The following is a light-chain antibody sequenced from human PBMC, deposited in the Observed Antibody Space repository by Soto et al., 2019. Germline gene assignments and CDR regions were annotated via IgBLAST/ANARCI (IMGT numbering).Light chain of an antibody. V-gene: IGKV3-20*01. CDR3: QQYGSSPYT. CDR2: VAS. J-gene: IGKJ2*01. CDR1: QSVSSCY. Sequence: EIVLTQSPGTLSLSPGERATLSCRASQSVSSCYLAWYQQKAGQAPRLLIYVASSRATGIPDRFSGSGSGTDFTLTISRLEPEDFAVYYCQQYGSSPYTFGQGTKLEI.